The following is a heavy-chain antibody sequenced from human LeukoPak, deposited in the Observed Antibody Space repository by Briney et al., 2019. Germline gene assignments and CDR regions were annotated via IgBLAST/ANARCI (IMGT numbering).Heavy chain of an antibody. V-gene: IGHV4-39*07. D-gene: IGHD6-19*01. J-gene: IGHJ4*02. CDR1: GGSISIRSYY. Sequence: PSETLSLTCTVSGGSISIRSYYWGWIRQPPGKGLEWIGSIYYSGSTYYNPSLKSRVTISVDTSENQFSLKLTSVTAADTAVYYCARESTAVAGILDYWGQGTLVTVSS. CDR3: ARESTAVAGILDY. CDR2: IYYSGST.